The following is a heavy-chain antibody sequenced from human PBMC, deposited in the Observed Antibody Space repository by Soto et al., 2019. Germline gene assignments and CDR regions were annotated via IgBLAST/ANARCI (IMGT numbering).Heavy chain of an antibody. V-gene: IGHV4-39*01. CDR1: GGSISSSSYY. CDR3: ARFPQGGWSPPLEY. Sequence: QLQLQESGPGLVKPSETLSLTCTVSGGSISSSSYYWGWLRQPPGKGLEWIGSIYYSGSTYYNPSLKSRVTIFVDTSKNQFSLKLSSLIAADTAVYYWARFPQGGWSPPLEYWGQGTLVTVS. J-gene: IGHJ4*02. CDR2: IYYSGST. D-gene: IGHD6-19*01.